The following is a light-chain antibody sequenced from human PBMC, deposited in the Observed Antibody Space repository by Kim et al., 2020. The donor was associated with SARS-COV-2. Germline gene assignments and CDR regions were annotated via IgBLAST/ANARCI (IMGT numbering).Light chain of an antibody. CDR3: QAWDNNAAI. CDR1: NLGGRY. Sequence: SYELTQPPSVSVSPGQTATIPCSGDNLGGRYVSWYQQRPGQTPVLVMYQDIERPSGIPDRFSGSNSGYTATLTISGTQAMDEADYYCQAWDNNAAIFGGG. J-gene: IGLJ2*01. CDR2: QDI. V-gene: IGLV3-1*01.